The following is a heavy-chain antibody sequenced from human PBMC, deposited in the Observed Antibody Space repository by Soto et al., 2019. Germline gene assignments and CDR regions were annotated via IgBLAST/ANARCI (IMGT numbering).Heavy chain of an antibody. J-gene: IGHJ4*02. CDR1: GFTFSSYG. V-gene: IGHV3-23*01. CDR2: ISGSGGRT. CDR3: AKDLRYCSGGSCFG. Sequence: GGSLRLSCAASGFTFSSYGMHWVRQAPGKGLEWVSAISGSGGRTYYADSVKGRFTISRDNSKNTLYLQMNSLRAEDTAVYYCAKDLRYCSGGSCFGWGQGTLVTVSS. D-gene: IGHD2-15*01.